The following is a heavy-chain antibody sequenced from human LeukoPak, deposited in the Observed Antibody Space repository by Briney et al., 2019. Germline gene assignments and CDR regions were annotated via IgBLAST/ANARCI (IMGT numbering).Heavy chain of an antibody. J-gene: IGHJ4*02. V-gene: IGHV4-59*01. CDR2: IFYSGST. Sequence: PSETLSLTCTVSSGSIRNYYWGWIRQPPGKGLEWIGYIFYSGSTNYNPSLKSRVTISVDTSQNQSSLKLNSVTAADSAIYYCARDGAYIDYWGQGILVTVSS. CDR3: ARDGAYIDY. CDR1: SGSIRNYY.